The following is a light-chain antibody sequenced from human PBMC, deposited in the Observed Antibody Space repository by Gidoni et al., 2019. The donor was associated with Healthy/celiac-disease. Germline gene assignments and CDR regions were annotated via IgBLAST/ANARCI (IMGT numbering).Light chain of an antibody. J-gene: IGKJ3*01. V-gene: IGKV4-1*01. Sequence: DIVMTHSPDSLAVSLGERATINCKSSQSVLYSSNNKNYLAWYQQKPGQPPKLLIYWASTRESGVPDRFSGSGSGTDFALTISSLQAEDVAVYYCQQYYSTPPLFGPXTKVDIK. CDR2: WAS. CDR1: QSVLYSSNNKNY. CDR3: QQYYSTPPL.